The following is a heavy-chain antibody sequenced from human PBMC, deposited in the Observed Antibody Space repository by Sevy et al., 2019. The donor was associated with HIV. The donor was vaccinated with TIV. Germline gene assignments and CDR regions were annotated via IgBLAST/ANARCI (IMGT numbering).Heavy chain of an antibody. CDR2: IYFTGTT. J-gene: IGHJ4*02. CDR1: GGSISSYF. CDR3: ARDERNNPRVMNK. D-gene: IGHD2-21*01. V-gene: IGHV4-59*01. Sequence: SESLSLTCTVSGGSISSYFWSWIRQPPGKGLEWIGNIYFTGTTHYHHSLKSRVTMSLETSKSQFSKRLSSVTAAGTAVYYCARDERNNPRVMNKWGQGTLVTVSS.